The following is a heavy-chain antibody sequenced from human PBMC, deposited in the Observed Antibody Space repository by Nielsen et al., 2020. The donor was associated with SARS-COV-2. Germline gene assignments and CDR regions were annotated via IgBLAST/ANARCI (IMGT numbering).Heavy chain of an antibody. Sequence: GESLKISCAASGFTFSSYGMHWVRQAPGKGLEWVAVIWYDGSNKYYADSVKGRFTISRDNSKNTLYLQMNSLRAEDTAIYYCVKDPSPRLGTPRPTDWFDPWGQGTLVTVSS. V-gene: IGHV3-33*06. CDR3: VKDPSPRLGTPRPTDWFDP. J-gene: IGHJ5*02. CDR2: IWYDGSNK. D-gene: IGHD1-1*01. CDR1: GFTFSSYG.